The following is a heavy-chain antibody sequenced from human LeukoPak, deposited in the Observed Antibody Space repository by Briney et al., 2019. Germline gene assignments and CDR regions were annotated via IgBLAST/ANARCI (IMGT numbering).Heavy chain of an antibody. V-gene: IGHV4-59*01. Sequence: SETLSLTCTVSGGSISNYYWSWIWQPPGRRLEWIGYIYYSGSTNYNPSLKSRVTISVDTSKNQFSLTLSSVTAADTAVYYCTRASTTHNDYWGQGTLVTVSS. CDR1: GGSISNYY. J-gene: IGHJ4*02. CDR2: IYYSGST. CDR3: TRASTTHNDY. D-gene: IGHD1-1*01.